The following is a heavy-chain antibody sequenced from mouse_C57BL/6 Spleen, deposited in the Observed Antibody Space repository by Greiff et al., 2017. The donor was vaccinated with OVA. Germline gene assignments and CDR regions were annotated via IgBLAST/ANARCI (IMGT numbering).Heavy chain of an antibody. CDR1: GFSLTSYA. CDR2: IWTGGGT. CDR3: ARRAAYDYDDYFDY. D-gene: IGHD2-4*01. V-gene: IGHV2-9-1*01. Sequence: VKLVESGPGLVAPSQSLSITCTVSGFSLTSYAISWVRQPPGKGLEWLGVIWTGGGTNYNSALKSRLSISKDNSKSQVFLKMNSLQTDDTARYYCARRAAYDYDDYFDYWGQGTTLTVSS. J-gene: IGHJ2*01.